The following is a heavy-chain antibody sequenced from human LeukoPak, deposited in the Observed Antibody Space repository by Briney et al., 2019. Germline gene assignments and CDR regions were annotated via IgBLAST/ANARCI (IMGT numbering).Heavy chain of an antibody. CDR2: IYYSGST. CDR1: GGSISSGGYC. Sequence: PSQTLSLTCTVSGGSISSGGYCWSWIPQRPGKGLEGIGHIYYSGSTYYNPALKRRVTKSVDTSKHQFSLKASSVTAADTTVYYCASVSIAAAGENCFDPWGQGTLVTVSS. J-gene: IGHJ5*02. V-gene: IGHV4-31*03. CDR3: ASVSIAAAGENCFDP. D-gene: IGHD6-13*01.